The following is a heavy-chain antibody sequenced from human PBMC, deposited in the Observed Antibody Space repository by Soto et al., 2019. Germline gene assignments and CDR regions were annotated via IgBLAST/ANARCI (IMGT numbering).Heavy chain of an antibody. J-gene: IGHJ3*02. CDR3: AREPMVRAAHGFDI. V-gene: IGHV1-2*02. Sequence: ASVKVSCKASGYTFTGHYMHWVRQAPGQGLEWMGWINPNSVGTNYAQKFQGRVTMTRDTSISTAYMELSRLRSDDTAVYYCAREPMVRAAHGFDIWGQGTMVTVSS. CDR2: INPNSVGT. CDR1: GYTFTGHY. D-gene: IGHD3-10*01.